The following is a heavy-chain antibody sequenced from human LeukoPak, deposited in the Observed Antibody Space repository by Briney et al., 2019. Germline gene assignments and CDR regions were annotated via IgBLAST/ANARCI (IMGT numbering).Heavy chain of an antibody. CDR3: ARHGGGSSWVFYSDY. V-gene: IGHV4-59*08. CDR2: VYYSGTT. J-gene: IGHJ4*02. D-gene: IGHD6-13*01. CDR1: SDSISGYY. Sequence: PSETLSLTCNVSSDSISGYYWSWIRQPPGEGLEWIGYVYYSGTTDYNPSLRSRVTISVDTSKNQLSLKLSSVSAADTAVYYCARHGGGSSWVFYSDYGGRGALVTVSS.